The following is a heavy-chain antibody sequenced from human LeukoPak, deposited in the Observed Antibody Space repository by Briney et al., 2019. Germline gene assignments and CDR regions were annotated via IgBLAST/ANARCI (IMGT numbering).Heavy chain of an antibody. Sequence: PSETLSLTCAVYGGSFSGYYWNWIRQPPGKGLEWIGEINHSGSTNYNPSLKSRVTISVDTSKNQFSLKLSSVTAADTAVYYCARGRSRLNYYKMATSPSDYWGQGTLVTVSS. J-gene: IGHJ4*02. CDR1: GGSFSGYY. D-gene: IGHD5-24*01. V-gene: IGHV4-34*01. CDR2: INHSGST. CDR3: ARGRSRLNYYKMATSPSDY.